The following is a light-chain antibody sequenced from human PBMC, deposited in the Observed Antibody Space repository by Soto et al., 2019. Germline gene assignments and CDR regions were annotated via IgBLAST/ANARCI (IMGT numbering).Light chain of an antibody. CDR1: QTISSW. CDR2: KPS. J-gene: IGKJ1*01. CDR3: QHYNSYSEA. V-gene: IGKV1-5*03. Sequence: DIQMTQSPSTLSGSVGDRVTITYRASQTISSWLAWYQQKPGQAPKLLIYKPSTLKSGVPSRFSGSGSGTEFTLTISSLQPDDFATYYCQHYNSYSEAFGQGTKVDIK.